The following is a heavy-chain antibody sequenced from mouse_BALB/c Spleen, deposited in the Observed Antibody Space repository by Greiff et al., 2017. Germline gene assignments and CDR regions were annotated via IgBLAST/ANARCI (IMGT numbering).Heavy chain of an antibody. V-gene: IGHV14-1*02. CDR2: IDPENGNT. D-gene: IGHD1-1*01. Sequence: EVMLVESGAELVRPGALVKLSCKASGFNIKDYYMHWVKQRPEQGLEWIGWIDPENGNTIYDPKFQGKASITADTSSNTAYLQLSSLTSEDTAVYYCARSYGSSWYFDVWGAGTTVTVSS. J-gene: IGHJ1*01. CDR3: ARSYGSSWYFDV. CDR1: GFNIKDYY.